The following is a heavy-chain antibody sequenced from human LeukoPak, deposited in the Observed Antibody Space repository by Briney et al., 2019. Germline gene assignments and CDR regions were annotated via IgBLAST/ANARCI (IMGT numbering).Heavy chain of an antibody. CDR1: GASIGSYY. CDR3: TRHDVVAVIGHGMAV. CDR2: ISQNGYT. Sequence: SETLSLTCTVSGASIGSYYWSWIRQPPGKGLEWIGYISQNGYTKYTPSLKSRVTISRDTPETQFSLILSSVTAADTAVYYCTRHDVVAVIGHGMAVWGQGTTVNVSS. J-gene: IGHJ6*02. D-gene: IGHD2-15*01. V-gene: IGHV4-59*08.